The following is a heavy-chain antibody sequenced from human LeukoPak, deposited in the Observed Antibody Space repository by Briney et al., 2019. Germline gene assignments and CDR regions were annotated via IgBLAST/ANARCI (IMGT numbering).Heavy chain of an antibody. Sequence: ASVKVSCKASGYTFTGYYMHWVRQAPGQGREWMGWINPNSGVTNYAQKFQGRVTMTRDTSISTAYMELSRLRSDDTAVYYCARDGYCDGGSCSDYWGQGNLVTASS. J-gene: IGHJ4*02. D-gene: IGHD2-15*01. CDR3: ARDGYCDGGSCSDY. V-gene: IGHV1-2*02. CDR2: INPNSGVT. CDR1: GYTFTGYY.